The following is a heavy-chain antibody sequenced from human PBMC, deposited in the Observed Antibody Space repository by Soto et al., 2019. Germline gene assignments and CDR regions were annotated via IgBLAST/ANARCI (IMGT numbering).Heavy chain of an antibody. CDR3: ARKLELRGSYYYYYDMDV. Sequence: GASVKVSCKASGYTFTDYYMHWVRQPPGQGLEWMGWINPNSGGTNYAQKFQGRVTMTRDTSISTAYMELSRLRSDDTAVYYCARKLELRGSYYYYYDMDVWGQGTTVTVSS. D-gene: IGHD1-7*01. CDR1: GYTFTDYY. CDR2: INPNSGGT. V-gene: IGHV1-2*02. J-gene: IGHJ6*02.